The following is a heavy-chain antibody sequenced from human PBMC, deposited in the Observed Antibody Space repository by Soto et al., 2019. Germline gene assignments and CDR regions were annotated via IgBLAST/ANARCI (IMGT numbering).Heavy chain of an antibody. V-gene: IGHV4-4*02. CDR1: GGFTSTNNC. CDR2: AYHSGST. Sequence: QLQLQESGPGLVRPSGTLSLTCAVSGGFTSTNNCWSWVRQPPGKGLEWIGDAYHSGSTEYNPSLKSRVSISVDKSQNQISLKLTSATAADTAVYYCARSPPSSYYGGSGTFDYWGQGTLVTVSS. CDR3: ARSPPSSYYGGSGTFDY. D-gene: IGHD3-10*01. J-gene: IGHJ4*02.